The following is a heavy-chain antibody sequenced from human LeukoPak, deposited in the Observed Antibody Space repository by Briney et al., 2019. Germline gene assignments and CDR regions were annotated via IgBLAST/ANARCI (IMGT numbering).Heavy chain of an antibody. J-gene: IGHJ4*02. CDR1: GGTFSSYA. CDR2: IIPILGIA. D-gene: IGHD1-26*01. V-gene: IGHV1-69*04. Sequence: SVKVSCKASGGTFSSYAISWVRQAPGQGLEWMGRIIPILGIANYAQKFQGRVTITADKSTSTAYMELSSLRSEDTAVYYCARDHPSWSYYGYWGQGTLVTVSS. CDR3: ARDHPSWSYYGY.